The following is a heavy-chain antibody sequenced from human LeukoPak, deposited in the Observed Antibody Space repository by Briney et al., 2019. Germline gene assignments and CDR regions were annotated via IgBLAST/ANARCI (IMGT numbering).Heavy chain of an antibody. J-gene: IGHJ5*02. Sequence: PSETLSLTCTVSGGSISGYYWSWLRQPPRKGLEWIGYIYYSGSTNYNPSLKSRVTISVDTSKNQFSLKLSSVTAADTAVYYCARGPCSSITRFDPWGQGTLVTVSS. CDR3: ARGPCSSITRFDP. D-gene: IGHD6-13*01. CDR2: IYYSGST. V-gene: IGHV4-59*01. CDR1: GGSISGYY.